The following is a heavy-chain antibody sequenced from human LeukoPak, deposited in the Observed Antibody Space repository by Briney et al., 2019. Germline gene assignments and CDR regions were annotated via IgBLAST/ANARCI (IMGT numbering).Heavy chain of an antibody. Sequence: SETLSLTCTVSGGSISSYYWSWIRQPPGKGLEWIAYIYYSGSTNYNPSLKSRVTISVDTSKNQFSLKLSSVTAADTAVYYCARESSGSYYSPYYFDYWGQGTLVTVSS. D-gene: IGHD1-26*01. CDR2: IYYSGST. CDR1: GGSISSYY. J-gene: IGHJ4*02. CDR3: ARESSGSYYSPYYFDY. V-gene: IGHV4-59*13.